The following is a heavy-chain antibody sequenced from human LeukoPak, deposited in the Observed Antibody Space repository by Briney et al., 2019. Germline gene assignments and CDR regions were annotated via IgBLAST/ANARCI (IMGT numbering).Heavy chain of an antibody. V-gene: IGHV4-34*01. CDR3: GVYGGDWRFDF. Sequence: SETLSLTCAVYNGFDSYYMTIVRQPPGKGLEWVGEITYRGSGNYNPSLEGRATISINVSQRQFSLSLRSATAADTATYYCGVYGGDWRFDFWGQGTPITVSS. CDR2: ITYRGSG. CDR1: NGFDSYY. J-gene: IGHJ4*02. D-gene: IGHD2-21*02.